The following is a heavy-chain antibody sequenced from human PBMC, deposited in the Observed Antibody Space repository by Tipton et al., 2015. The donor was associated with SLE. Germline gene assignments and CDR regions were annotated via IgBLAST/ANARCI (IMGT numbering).Heavy chain of an antibody. CDR3: AAQGYSSGQLGY. CDR2: IGTAGDP. Sequence: GSLRLSCAASGFTFSSYDMHWVRQATGKGLEWVSAIGTAGDPYYPGSVKGRFTISRENAKNSLYLQMNSLRAEDTAVYYCAAQGYSSGQLGYWGQGTLVTVSS. J-gene: IGHJ4*02. CDR1: GFTFSSYD. D-gene: IGHD6-19*01. V-gene: IGHV3-13*05.